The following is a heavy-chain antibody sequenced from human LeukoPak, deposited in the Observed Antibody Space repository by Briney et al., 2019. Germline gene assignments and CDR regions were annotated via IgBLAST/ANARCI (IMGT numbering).Heavy chain of an antibody. Sequence: SETLSLTCSVSGDSISSSSHYWAWIRLPPGKALEWIGHVFYSGSTEYNPSLRSRVTISVDRSKNQFSLKLRSMTAADTAVYYCARIPSYYYGSGSYYTNWFDPWGQGTLVTVSS. D-gene: IGHD3-10*01. CDR1: GDSISSSSHY. CDR2: VFYSGST. V-gene: IGHV4-39*07. J-gene: IGHJ5*02. CDR3: ARIPSYYYGSGSYYTNWFDP.